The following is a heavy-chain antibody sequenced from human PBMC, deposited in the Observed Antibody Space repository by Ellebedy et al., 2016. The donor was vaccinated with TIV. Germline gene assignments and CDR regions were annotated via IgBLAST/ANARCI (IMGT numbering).Heavy chain of an antibody. V-gene: IGHV4-4*07. CDR2: IYTSGST. CDR3: ARLTYYDSSGHHAFDI. D-gene: IGHD3-22*01. Sequence: SETLSLXCTVSGGSISSYYWSWIRQPAGKGLEWIGRIYTSGSTNYNPSLKSRVTMSVDTSKNQFSLKLSSVTAADTAVYYCARLTYYDSSGHHAFDIWGQGTMVTVSS. J-gene: IGHJ3*02. CDR1: GGSISSYY.